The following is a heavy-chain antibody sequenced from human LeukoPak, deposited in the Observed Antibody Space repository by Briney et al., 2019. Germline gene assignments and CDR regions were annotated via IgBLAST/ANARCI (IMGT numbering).Heavy chain of an antibody. Sequence: SQTLSLTCTVSGGSISSGGYYWSWIRQHPGKGLEWIGYIYYSGSTYYNPSLKSRVTISVDTSKNQFSLKLGSVTAADTAVYYCARERQGNYYYYGMDVWGQGTTVTVSS. CDR1: GGSISSGGYY. CDR3: ARERQGNYYYYGMDV. V-gene: IGHV4-31*03. CDR2: IYYSGST. J-gene: IGHJ6*02.